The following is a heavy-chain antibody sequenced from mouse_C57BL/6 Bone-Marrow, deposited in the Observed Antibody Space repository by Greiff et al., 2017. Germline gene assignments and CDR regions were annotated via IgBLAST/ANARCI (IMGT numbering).Heavy chain of an antibody. D-gene: IGHD1-1*01. J-gene: IGHJ4*01. V-gene: IGHV1-81*01. CDR1: GYTFTSYG. CDR3: ARAYYVSPYAMDY. Sequence: QVQLKESGAELVRPGASVKLSCTASGYTFTSYGISWVKQRTGQGLEWIGEIYPRSGNTYYNEKFKGKATLTADKSSSTAYMELRSLTSEDSAVYFCARAYYVSPYAMDYWGQGTSVTVSS. CDR2: IYPRSGNT.